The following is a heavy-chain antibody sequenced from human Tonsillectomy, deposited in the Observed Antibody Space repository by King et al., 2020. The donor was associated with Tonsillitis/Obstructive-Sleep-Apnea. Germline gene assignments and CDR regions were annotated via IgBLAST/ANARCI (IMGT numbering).Heavy chain of an antibody. V-gene: IGHV3-74*01. CDR3: ARTRYYDFFFDY. D-gene: IGHD3-3*01. CDR2: INTDGSGT. CDR1: GFTFSNYW. J-gene: IGHJ4*02. Sequence: VQLVESGGGLVQPGGSLRLSCAASGFTFSNYWMHWVRQAPGKGLVWVSRINTDGSGTSYADSVKGRFTISRDNAKNTLYLQMNSLRPEDTAAYYCARTRYYDFFFDYRGPETLVTVSS.